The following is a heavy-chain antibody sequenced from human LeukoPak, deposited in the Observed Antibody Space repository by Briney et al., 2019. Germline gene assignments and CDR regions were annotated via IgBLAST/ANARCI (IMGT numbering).Heavy chain of an antibody. D-gene: IGHD1-26*01. CDR1: GGSISSYY. CDR2: IYYSGST. J-gene: IGHJ4*02. CDR3: ARSVGSERDFDY. Sequence: PSETLSLTCTVSGGSISSYYWSWIRQPPGKGLEWIGYIYYSGSTNYNPSLKSRVTISVDTPKNQFSLKLSSVTAADTAVYYCARSVGSERDFDYWGQGTLVTVSS. V-gene: IGHV4-59*01.